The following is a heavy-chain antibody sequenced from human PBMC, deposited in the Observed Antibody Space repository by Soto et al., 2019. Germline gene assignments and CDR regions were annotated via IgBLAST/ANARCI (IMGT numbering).Heavy chain of an antibody. J-gene: IGHJ4*02. CDR1: GFTYTNSA. Sequence: TSVKVSCKASGFTYTNSAVQSVRQYRRQRLEWIGWIIVGSGNTNDLQNLQGIITITRDTSTGTAFMELSGLTSDDTAVYYFAAELYSGGDCCHFEYWGQGTLVTVSS. D-gene: IGHD2-21*02. CDR2: IIVGSGNT. CDR3: AAELYSGGDCCHFEY. V-gene: IGHV1-58*01.